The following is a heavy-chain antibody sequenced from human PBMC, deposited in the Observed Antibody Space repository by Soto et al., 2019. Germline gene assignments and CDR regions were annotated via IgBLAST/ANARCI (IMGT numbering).Heavy chain of an antibody. CDR2: MNPNSGNT. Sequence: ASVKVSCKASGYTFTSYDINWVRQAAGQGLEWMGWMNPNSGNTGYAQKFQGRVTMTRNTSISTAYMELSSLRSEDTAVYYCARGLSGTTWGDYYHYMDVWGKGTTVTVSS. V-gene: IGHV1-8*01. D-gene: IGHD1-7*01. CDR1: GYTFTSYD. CDR3: ARGLSGTTWGDYYHYMDV. J-gene: IGHJ6*03.